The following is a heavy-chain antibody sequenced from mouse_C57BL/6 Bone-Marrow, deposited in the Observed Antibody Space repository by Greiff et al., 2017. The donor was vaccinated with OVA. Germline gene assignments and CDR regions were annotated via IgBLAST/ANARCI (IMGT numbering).Heavy chain of an antibody. CDR2: ISSGGSYT. Sequence: EVHLVESGGDLVKPGGSLKLSCAASGFTFSSYGMSWVRQTPDKRLEWVATISSGGSYTYYPDSVKGRFTISRDNAKNTLYLQMSRLKSEDTAMYYCARHLCLDYWGQGTTLTVSS. J-gene: IGHJ2*01. CDR3: ARHLCLDY. CDR1: GFTFSSYG. V-gene: IGHV5-6*01.